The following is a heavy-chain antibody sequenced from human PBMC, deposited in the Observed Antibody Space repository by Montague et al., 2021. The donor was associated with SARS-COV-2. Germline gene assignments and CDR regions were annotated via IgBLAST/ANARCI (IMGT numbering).Heavy chain of an antibody. D-gene: IGHD4/OR15-4a*01. V-gene: IGHV3-74*01. CDR1: GFTFSSYW. Sequence: SLRLSCAASGFTFSSYWMHWVRQAPGKGLVWVSRINSDGSSTSYADSVKGRFTISRDNAKNTLYLQMNSLRAEDTAVYYCASDMTIAYYYYYGMDVWGQGTTVTVSS. CDR2: INSDGSST. J-gene: IGHJ6*02. CDR3: ASDMTIAYYYYYGMDV.